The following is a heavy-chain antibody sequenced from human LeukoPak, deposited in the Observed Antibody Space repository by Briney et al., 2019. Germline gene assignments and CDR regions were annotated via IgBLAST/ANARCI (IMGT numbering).Heavy chain of an antibody. V-gene: IGHV1-18*04. CDR3: ARDDKSGWYPHPDF. CDR1: GYTFTNHG. CDR2: SSSNNDKT. D-gene: IGHD6-19*01. J-gene: IGHJ4*02. Sequence: GASVKVSCKTSGYTFTNHGISWVRQAPGQGLEWMGWSSSNNDKTYYAQKIQDRVTMTTDTTTGTAFMERRRLRSDDTAVYYCARDDKSGWYPHPDFWGQGTLVTVSS.